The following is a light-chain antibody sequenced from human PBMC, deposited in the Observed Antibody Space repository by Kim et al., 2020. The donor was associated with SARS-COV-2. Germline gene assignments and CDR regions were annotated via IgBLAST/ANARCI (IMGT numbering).Light chain of an antibody. CDR2: DAS. Sequence: DIQMTQSPSSLSASVGDRVTITCQASQDISKSLNWYQQKPGKAPKLLIYDASNLETGVPSRFSGSGSATHFTLTINSLQPDDTATYYCQKHRDLPIFGGGTKVDIK. CDR1: QDISKS. V-gene: IGKV1-33*01. CDR3: QKHRDLPI. J-gene: IGKJ4*01.